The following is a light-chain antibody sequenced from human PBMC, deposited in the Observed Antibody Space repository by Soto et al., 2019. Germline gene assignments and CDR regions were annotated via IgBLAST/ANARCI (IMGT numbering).Light chain of an antibody. J-gene: IGKJ1*01. V-gene: IGKV1-6*02. Sequence: QMSQSLSSLSAYVRDSVKIAGRASQNIRNELAWYQQKPGKAPKVLIYAASSLQSGVPSRFSGSGSGTDFTLTISSLQPEDSATYYCLQYYNYPRTFGQRAKVDI. CDR2: AAS. CDR3: LQYYNYPRT. CDR1: QNIRNE.